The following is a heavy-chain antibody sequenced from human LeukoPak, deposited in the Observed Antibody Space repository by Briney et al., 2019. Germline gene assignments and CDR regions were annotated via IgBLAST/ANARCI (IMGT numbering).Heavy chain of an antibody. D-gene: IGHD4-17*01. CDR2: INQDGSEK. V-gene: IGHV3-7*03. Sequence: GGSLRLSCAASGFIFSRYLMSWVRQAPGKGLEWVANINQDGSEKFYVDSVKGRFTISGDNAKNSLYLQMNSLRAEDTAIYYCAKESLYDDWDYWGQGTLVTVSS. CDR1: GFIFSRYL. J-gene: IGHJ4*02. CDR3: AKESLYDDWDY.